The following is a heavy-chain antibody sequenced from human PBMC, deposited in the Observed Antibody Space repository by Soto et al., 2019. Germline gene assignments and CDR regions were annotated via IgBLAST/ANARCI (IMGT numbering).Heavy chain of an antibody. V-gene: IGHV3-15*01. J-gene: IGHJ4*02. CDR1: GFTFTDAW. CDR3: RTQWLD. CDR2: IKKKADGGTA. D-gene: IGHD6-19*01. Sequence: GGSLRLSCAASGFTFTDAWMSWVRQAPGKGLEWVGLIKKKADGGTAEYAAPLKGRFTISRDDSKNTLYLQMNSLKTEDTAVYYCRTQWLDWGQGTLVTVS.